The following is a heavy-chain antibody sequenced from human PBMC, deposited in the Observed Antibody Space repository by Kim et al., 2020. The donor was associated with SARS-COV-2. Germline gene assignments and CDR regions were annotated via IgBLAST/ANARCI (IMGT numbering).Heavy chain of an antibody. CDR3: ARETTVTTSDWFDP. V-gene: IGHV4-4*07. D-gene: IGHD4-17*01. Sequence: TPSLKSRVTMSVDTSKNQFSLKLSSVTAADTAVYYCARETTVTTSDWFDPWGQGTLVTVSS. J-gene: IGHJ5*02.